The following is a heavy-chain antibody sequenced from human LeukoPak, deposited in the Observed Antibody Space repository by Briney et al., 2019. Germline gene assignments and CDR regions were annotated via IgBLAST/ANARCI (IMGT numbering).Heavy chain of an antibody. V-gene: IGHV4-31*03. CDR2: IYYSGST. J-gene: IGHJ3*02. CDR1: GGSISSGGYY. Sequence: SETLSLTCTVSGGSISSGGYYWSWIRQHPGKGLEWIGYIYYSGSTYYNPSLKSRVTISVDTSKNQFSLKLSSVTAADTAVYYCASNTAVGPSHAFDIWGQGTMVTVSS. D-gene: IGHD5-18*01. CDR3: ASNTAVGPSHAFDI.